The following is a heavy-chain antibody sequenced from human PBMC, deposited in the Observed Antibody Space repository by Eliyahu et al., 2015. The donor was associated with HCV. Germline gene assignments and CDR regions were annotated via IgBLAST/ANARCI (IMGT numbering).Heavy chain of an antibody. Sequence: QVQLVESGGGVVQPGRSLRLSCAXSGFXFSSYGMHWVRQAPGKGLEWVAVISYDGSNKYYADSVKGRFTISRDNSKNTLYLQMNSLRAEDTAVYYCSSGPTGDWYFDLWGRGTLVTVSS. J-gene: IGHJ2*01. CDR2: ISYDGSNK. CDR1: GFXFSSYG. D-gene: IGHD6-19*01. V-gene: IGHV3-30*03. CDR3: SSGPTGDWYFDL.